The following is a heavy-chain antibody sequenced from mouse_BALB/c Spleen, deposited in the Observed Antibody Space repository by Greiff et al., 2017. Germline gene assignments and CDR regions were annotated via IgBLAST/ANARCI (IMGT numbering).Heavy chain of an antibody. J-gene: IGHJ3*01. CDR1: GFTFSSYA. V-gene: IGHV5-6-5*01. Sequence: EVNVVESGGGLVKPGGSLKLSCAASGFTFSSYAMSWVRQTPEKRLEWVASISSGGSTYYPDSVKGRFTISRDNARNILYLQMSSLRSEDTAMYYCARGGGYRYDERAWFAYWGQGTLVTVSA. D-gene: IGHD2-14*01. CDR3: ARGGGYRYDERAWFAY. CDR2: ISSGGST.